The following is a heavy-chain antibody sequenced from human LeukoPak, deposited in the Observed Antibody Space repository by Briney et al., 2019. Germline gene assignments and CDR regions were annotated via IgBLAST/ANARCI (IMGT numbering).Heavy chain of an antibody. CDR3: ARGAWYNWNHGFES. D-gene: IGHD1-14*01. CDR2: IYHSGSP. V-gene: IGHV4-38-2*02. Sequence: SETLSLTCTVSGYSISSGSYWGWIWQPPGKGLEWIGGIYHSGSPYSSPSLKSRLTISVDTSENQFSLKLSSVTAADTAVYYCARGAWYNWNHGFESWGQGTLVTVSS. J-gene: IGHJ4*02. CDR1: GYSISSGSY.